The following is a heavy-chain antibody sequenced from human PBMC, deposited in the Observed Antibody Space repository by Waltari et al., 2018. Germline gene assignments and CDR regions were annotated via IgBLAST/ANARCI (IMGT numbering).Heavy chain of an antibody. CDR2: IKSKTADGTT. Sequence: EVQLVESGGGLVKPGGSLRLSCAASGFTLRNAWMTWVRQAPGKGLEWVGHIKSKTADGTTDHAAPVKGRFTISRDDSKNTLFLQMNSLKPEDTAVYYCAPGTISYYYFMDVWGKGPTVAVSS. CDR3: APGTISYYYFMDV. V-gene: IGHV3-15*01. CDR1: GFTLRNAW. J-gene: IGHJ6*03. D-gene: IGHD3-10*01.